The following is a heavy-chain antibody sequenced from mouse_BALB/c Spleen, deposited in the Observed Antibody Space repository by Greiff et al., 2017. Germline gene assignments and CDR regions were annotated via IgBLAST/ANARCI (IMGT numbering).Heavy chain of an antibody. V-gene: IGHV1-18*01. CDR1: GYTFTEYT. D-gene: IGHD1-2*01. CDR3: ARRRDYGPYAMDY. J-gene: IGHJ4*01. Sequence: VQLKESGPELVKPGASVKISCKTSGYTFTEYTMHWVKQSHGKSLEWIGGINPNNGGTSYNQKFKGKATLTVDKSSSTAYMELRSLTSEDSAVYYCARRRDYGPYAMDYWGQGTSVTVSS. CDR2: INPNNGGT.